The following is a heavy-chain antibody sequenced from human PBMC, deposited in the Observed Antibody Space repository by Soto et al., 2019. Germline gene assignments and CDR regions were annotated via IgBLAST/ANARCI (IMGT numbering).Heavy chain of an antibody. D-gene: IGHD6-6*01. CDR3: AKDRTVAARNFDY. V-gene: IGHV3-23*01. CDR1: GFAFSNYA. Sequence: GGSLRLSCAASGFAFSNYAMHWVRQAPGKGLEWVSSISTSIDATYYADSVKGRFTISRDDSKNTLYLQMNSLRAEDSAVYYCAKDRTVAARNFDYWGQGTQVTVSS. CDR2: ISTSIDAT. J-gene: IGHJ4*02.